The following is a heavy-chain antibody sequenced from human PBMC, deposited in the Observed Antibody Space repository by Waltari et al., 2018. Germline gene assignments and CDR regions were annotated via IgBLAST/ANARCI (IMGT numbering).Heavy chain of an antibody. CDR2: ISGSGGST. CDR1: GFTFSSYA. CDR3: AKDLSGAYYYYYYGMDV. D-gene: IGHD3-10*01. Sequence: EVQLLESGGGLVQPGGSLRLSCAASGFTFSSYAMSWVRQAPGKGLEWVSAISGSGGSTYYAYSVKGRFTISRDNSKNTLYLQMNSLRAEDTAVYYCAKDLSGAYYYYYYGMDVWGQGTTVTVSS. J-gene: IGHJ6*02. V-gene: IGHV3-23*01.